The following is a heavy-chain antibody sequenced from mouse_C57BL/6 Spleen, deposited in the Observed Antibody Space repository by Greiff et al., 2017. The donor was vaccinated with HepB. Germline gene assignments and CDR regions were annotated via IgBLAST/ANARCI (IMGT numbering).Heavy chain of an antibody. V-gene: IGHV5-4*03. D-gene: IGHD1-1*01. CDR3: ARGTYYYGSRAPFAY. J-gene: IGHJ3*01. CDR1: GFTFSSYA. Sequence: EVKVVESGGGLVKPGGSLKLSCAASGFTFSSYAMSWVRQTPEKRLEWVATISDGGSYTYYPDNVKGRFTISRDNAKNNLYLQMSHLKSEDTAMYYCARGTYYYGSRAPFAYWGQGTLVTVSA. CDR2: ISDGGSYT.